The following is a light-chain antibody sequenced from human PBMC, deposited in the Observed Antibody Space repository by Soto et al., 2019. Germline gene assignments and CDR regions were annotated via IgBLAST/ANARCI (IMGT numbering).Light chain of an antibody. CDR2: DAS. Sequence: DIQLTQSPSTLSASVGDRVTITCRASQSISNWLAWYQHKPGKAPNLLIFDASRLLSGVPSRFNASGSGTEFTLTIDGLQPDDFATYYCQQYNHYSSSTFGQGTKLES. CDR1: QSISNW. J-gene: IGKJ2*01. V-gene: IGKV1-5*01. CDR3: QQYNHYSSST.